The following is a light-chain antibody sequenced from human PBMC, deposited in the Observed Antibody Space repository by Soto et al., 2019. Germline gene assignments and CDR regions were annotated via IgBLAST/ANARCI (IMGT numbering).Light chain of an antibody. Sequence: DIVMTQSPLSLPVTPGEPASISCRSSQSLLHRNGYNYLDWYLQKPGQSPQLLIYLGSSRASGVPDRFSGSESGTDFALNISRVEAEDVGIYYCMQALQTPITFGQGTRLEIK. V-gene: IGKV2-28*01. J-gene: IGKJ5*01. CDR3: MQALQTPIT. CDR1: QSLLHRNGYNY. CDR2: LGS.